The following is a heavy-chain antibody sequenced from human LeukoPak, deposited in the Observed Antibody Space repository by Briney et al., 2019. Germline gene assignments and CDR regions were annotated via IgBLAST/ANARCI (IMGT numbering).Heavy chain of an antibody. CDR3: ARGRSYQLLAGLGY. V-gene: IGHV3-30-3*01. D-gene: IGHD2-2*01. CDR2: ISYDGSNK. Sequence: GGSLRLSCAASGSTSSSYAMHWVRQAPGKGLEWVAVISYDGSNKYYADSVKGRFTISRDNSKNTLYLQMNSLRAEDTAVYYCARGRSYQLLAGLGYWGQGTLVTVSS. CDR1: GSTSSSYA. J-gene: IGHJ4*02.